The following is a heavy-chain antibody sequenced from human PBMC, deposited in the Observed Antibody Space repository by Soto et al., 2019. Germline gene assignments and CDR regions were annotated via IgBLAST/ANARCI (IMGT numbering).Heavy chain of an antibody. J-gene: IGHJ6*02. CDR1: GYTFASCY. CDR2: INPSGGST. CDR3: AREGYYGSGSPIPDYYYGMDV. V-gene: IGHV1-46*01. D-gene: IGHD3-10*01. Sequence: ASVKVSCKDSGYTFASCYIHWVRQSPEQGLEWMGIINPSGGSTSYAQKFQGRVTMTRDTSTSTVYMELSSLRSEDKAVYYCAREGYYGSGSPIPDYYYGMDVWGQGTTVTVSS.